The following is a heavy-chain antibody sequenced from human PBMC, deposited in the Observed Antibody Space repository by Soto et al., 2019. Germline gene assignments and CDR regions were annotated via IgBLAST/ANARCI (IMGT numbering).Heavy chain of an antibody. CDR3: AKFLDSSGYYYLDY. J-gene: IGHJ4*02. Sequence: QVQLVESGGGVVQPGRSLGLSCAASGFTFSSYGMHWVRQAPGKGLEWVAVISYDGSKKYYADSVKGRFTISRDNSKNTLYLQMNSLRAEDTAVYYCAKFLDSSGYYYLDYWGQGTLVTVSS. V-gene: IGHV3-30*18. D-gene: IGHD3-22*01. CDR2: ISYDGSKK. CDR1: GFTFSSYG.